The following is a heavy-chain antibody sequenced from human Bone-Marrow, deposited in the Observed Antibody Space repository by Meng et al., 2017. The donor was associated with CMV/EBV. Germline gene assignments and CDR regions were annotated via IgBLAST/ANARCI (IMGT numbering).Heavy chain of an antibody. J-gene: IGHJ3*02. Sequence: GESLKISCAASGFTFSSYWMHWVRQAPGKGLVWVSRINSDGSSTSYAGSVKGRFTISRDNAKNSLYLQMNSLRAEDTAVYYCARAGGYQRAQGYAFDIWGQGTMVTVSS. CDR2: INSDGSST. CDR3: ARAGGYQRAQGYAFDI. CDR1: GFTFSSYW. D-gene: IGHD2-2*01. V-gene: IGHV3-74*01.